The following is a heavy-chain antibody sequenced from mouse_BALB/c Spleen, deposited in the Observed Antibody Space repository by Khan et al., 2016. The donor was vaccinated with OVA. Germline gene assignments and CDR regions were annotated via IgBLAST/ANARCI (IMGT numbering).Heavy chain of an antibody. CDR1: GYTFTTYV. V-gene: IGHV1S136*01. Sequence: VQLQQSGPELVKPGASVKMSCKASGYTFTTYVIHWVKQKPGQGLEWFGYINPYNDDTKYNEKFKDKATLTSDKSSTTAYMEFSSLTSEDSAVYYCARGMGLLRGAIDYWGQGTSVTVSS. CDR3: ARGMGLLRGAIDY. J-gene: IGHJ4*01. CDR2: INPYNDDT. D-gene: IGHD2-3*01.